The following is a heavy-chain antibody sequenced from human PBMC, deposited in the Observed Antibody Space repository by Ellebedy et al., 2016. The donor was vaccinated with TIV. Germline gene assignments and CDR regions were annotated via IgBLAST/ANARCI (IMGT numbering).Heavy chain of an antibody. Sequence: GESLKISCAASGFAFNNYNMIWVRQATGKGLEWISYISSDGITTDYAGSVKGRFTISRDNAKASVYLQMNSLRAEDTAVYYCARDMGRWLQFLAYWGQGTLVTDSS. J-gene: IGHJ4*02. CDR3: ARDMGRWLQFLAY. CDR1: GFAFNNYN. V-gene: IGHV3-48*04. D-gene: IGHD5-24*01. CDR2: ISSDGITT.